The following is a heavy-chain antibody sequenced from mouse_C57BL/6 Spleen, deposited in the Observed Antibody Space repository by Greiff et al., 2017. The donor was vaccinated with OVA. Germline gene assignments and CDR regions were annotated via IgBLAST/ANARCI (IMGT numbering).Heavy chain of an antibody. CDR2: IYPGSGST. Sequence: VQLQQPGAELVKPGASVKMSCKASGYTFTSYWITWVKQRPGQGLEWIGDIYPGSGSTNYNEKFKSKATLTVETSSSTAYMQLSSLTSEDSAVYYCARIMITTVVAPFDYWGQGTTLTVSS. CDR3: ARIMITTVVAPFDY. D-gene: IGHD1-1*01. CDR1: GYTFTSYW. J-gene: IGHJ2*01. V-gene: IGHV1-55*01.